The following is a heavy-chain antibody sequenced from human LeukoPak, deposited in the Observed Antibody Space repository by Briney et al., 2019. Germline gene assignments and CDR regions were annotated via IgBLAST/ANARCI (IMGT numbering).Heavy chain of an antibody. CDR3: ARDAYGDYGFDY. CDR1: GFPFSSYT. D-gene: IGHD4-17*01. Sequence: GGALRLSCAASGFPFSSYTMNWVRPPPGKGLGWVSSISGSSSKIYYADPVKGRFTISRDNAKDSLYLQMNSLRADDTAVYYCARDAYGDYGFDYWGQGILVTVSS. CDR2: ISGSSSKI. J-gene: IGHJ4*02. V-gene: IGHV3-21*01.